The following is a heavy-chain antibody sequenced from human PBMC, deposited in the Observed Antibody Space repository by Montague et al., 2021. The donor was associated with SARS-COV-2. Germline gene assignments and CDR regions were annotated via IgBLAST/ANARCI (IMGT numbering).Heavy chain of an antibody. CDR3: ARHRPESCKISPGLAGLLGIVGCSASGMDV. Sequence: TLSLTCTVSGGSISSGGHYWTWVRRPAGKGLEWIGHIQADGTTNYKSSLRSRLTFSVDTSKNLFSLTLRSLTATDTAIYYCARHRPESCKISPGLAGLLGIVGCSASGMDVWGEGTAVTVSS. CDR2: IQADGTT. V-gene: IGHV4-61*09. J-gene: IGHJ6*04. D-gene: IGHD3/OR15-3a*01. CDR1: GGSISSGGHY.